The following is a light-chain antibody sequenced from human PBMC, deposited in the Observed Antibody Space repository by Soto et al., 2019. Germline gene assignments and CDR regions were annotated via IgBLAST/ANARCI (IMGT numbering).Light chain of an antibody. CDR2: DVS. CDR1: SNDVGGYNF. Sequence: QSVLTQPASVSGSPGQSITLSCTGTSNDVGGYNFVSWYQQYPGKAPKLLIYDVSNRPSGVSNRFSGSKSDNTASLTISGLQPEDEADYYCSSYTSSSPYVFGTGTKGTVL. V-gene: IGLV2-14*03. J-gene: IGLJ1*01. CDR3: SSYTSSSPYV.